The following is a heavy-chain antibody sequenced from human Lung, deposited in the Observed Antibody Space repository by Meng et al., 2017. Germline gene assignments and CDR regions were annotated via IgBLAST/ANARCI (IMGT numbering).Heavy chain of an antibody. J-gene: IGHJ4*02. CDR1: GGSFSDYY. V-gene: IGHV4-34*01. CDR3: ARGPTTMAHDFDY. D-gene: IGHD4-11*01. CDR2: INHSGST. Sequence: QGQLQQWGEVLLKPSEPLSLTCVVSGGSFSDYYWSWIRQPPGKGLEWIGEINHSGSTNYNPSLESRATISVDTSQNNLSLKLSSVTAADSAVYYCARGPTTMAHDFDYWGQGTLVTVSS.